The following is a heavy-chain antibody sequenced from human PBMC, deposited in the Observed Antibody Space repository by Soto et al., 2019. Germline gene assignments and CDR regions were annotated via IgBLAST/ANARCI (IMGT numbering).Heavy chain of an antibody. CDR3: ASSIAAAGGGGWFDP. Sequence: SETLSLTCTVSGGSISSGDYYWSWIRQPPGKGLEWIGYIYYSGSTYYNPSLKSRVTISVDTSKNQFSLKLSSVTAADTAVYYCASSIAAAGGGGWFDPWGQGTLVTVSS. CDR2: IYYSGST. CDR1: GGSISSGDYY. D-gene: IGHD6-13*01. V-gene: IGHV4-30-4*08. J-gene: IGHJ5*02.